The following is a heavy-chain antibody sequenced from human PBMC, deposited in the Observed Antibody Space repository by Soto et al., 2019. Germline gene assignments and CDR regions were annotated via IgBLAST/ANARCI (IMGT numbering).Heavy chain of an antibody. V-gene: IGHV3-66*01. Sequence: EVQLVESGGGLVQPGGSLRLSCAASAFAVSSNYMSWVRQAPGKGLEWVSVLYSDGSTYYADTVKGRVTISSDNSKNTLYLQMNSLRAEDTAVYYCATAFGDFGDYDYDYWGQGTLVTVSS. CDR1: AFAVSSNY. J-gene: IGHJ4*02. CDR3: ATAFGDFGDYDYDY. D-gene: IGHD4-17*01. CDR2: LYSDGST.